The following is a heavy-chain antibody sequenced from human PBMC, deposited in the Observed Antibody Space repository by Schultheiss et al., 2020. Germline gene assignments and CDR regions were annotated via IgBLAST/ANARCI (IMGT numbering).Heavy chain of an antibody. J-gene: IGHJ6*02. Sequence: SETLSLTCTVSGGSISSGGYYWSWIRQHPGKGLEWIGYIYYSGSTNYNPSLKSRVTISVDTSKNQFSLKLSSVTAADTAVYYCARGGTIFGVVIMGLSYYYGMDVWGQGTTVTVSS. CDR2: IYYSGST. V-gene: IGHV4-61*08. CDR1: GGSISSGGYY. CDR3: ARGGTIFGVVIMGLSYYYGMDV. D-gene: IGHD3-3*01.